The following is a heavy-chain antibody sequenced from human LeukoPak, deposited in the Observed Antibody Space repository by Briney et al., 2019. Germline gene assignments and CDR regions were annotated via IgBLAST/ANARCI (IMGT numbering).Heavy chain of an antibody. CDR3: AKGVPPDY. D-gene: IGHD5/OR15-5a*01. Sequence: GGSLRLSCAASGFTVSSYGMHWVRQAPGKGLEWVAVISYDGSNKYYADSVKGRFTISRDNSKNTLYLQMNSLRAEDTAVYYCAKGVPPDYWGQGTLVTVSS. CDR2: ISYDGSNK. V-gene: IGHV3-30*18. J-gene: IGHJ4*02. CDR1: GFTVSSYG.